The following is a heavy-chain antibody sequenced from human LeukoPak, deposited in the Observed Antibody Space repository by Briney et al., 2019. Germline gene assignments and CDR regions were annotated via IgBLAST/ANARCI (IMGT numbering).Heavy chain of an antibody. J-gene: IGHJ6*03. CDR2: IYYNGET. V-gene: IGHV4-59*08. CDR1: GGSISSYY. Sequence: SETLSLTCNVSGGSISSYYWTWIRQTPGKGLEWIGYIYYNGETNYNPSLKSRVIISLDTSKNQFSLKVTSVTAADTAVYYCARHVSFYYYYYMDVWGHGTTVTVSS. D-gene: IGHD5/OR15-5a*01. CDR3: ARHVSFYYYYYMDV.